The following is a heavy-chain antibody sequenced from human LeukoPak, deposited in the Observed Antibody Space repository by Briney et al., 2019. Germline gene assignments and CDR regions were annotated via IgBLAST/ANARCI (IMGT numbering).Heavy chain of an antibody. J-gene: IGHJ4*02. Sequence: GGSLRLSSAASGFTFSSYSMNWVRQAPGKGLEWVSSISSSSSYIYYADSVKGRFTISRDNAKNSLYLQMNSLRAEDTAVYYCARGPGIAVPGTVRWGQGTLVTVSS. CDR1: GFTFSSYS. CDR3: ARGPGIAVPGTVR. D-gene: IGHD6-19*01. CDR2: ISSSSSYI. V-gene: IGHV3-21*01.